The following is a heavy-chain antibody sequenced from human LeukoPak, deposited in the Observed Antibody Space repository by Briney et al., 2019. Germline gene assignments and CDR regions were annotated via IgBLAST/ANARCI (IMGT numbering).Heavy chain of an antibody. CDR3: ARSRGWFDP. J-gene: IGHJ5*02. Sequence: SETLSLTCTVSGGAISSYYWSWIRQPPGKGLEWIGYIYYSGSTNYNPSLKSRVTISVDTSKNQFSLKLSSVTAADTAVYYCARSRGWFDPWGQGTLVTVSS. D-gene: IGHD3-10*01. CDR2: IYYSGST. CDR1: GGAISSYY. V-gene: IGHV4-59*01.